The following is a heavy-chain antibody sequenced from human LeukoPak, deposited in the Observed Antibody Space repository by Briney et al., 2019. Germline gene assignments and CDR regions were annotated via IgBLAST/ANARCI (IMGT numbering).Heavy chain of an antibody. CDR1: GYTFTSYA. Sequence: ASVKVSCKASGYTFTSYAMHWVRQAPGQRLEWMGWINPNSGGTNYAQKFQGWVTMTRDTSISTAYMELSRLRSDDTAVYYCARAGDYYGSGSYDYWGQGTLVTVYS. CDR2: INPNSGGT. CDR3: ARAGDYYGSGSYDY. V-gene: IGHV1-2*04. J-gene: IGHJ4*02. D-gene: IGHD3-10*01.